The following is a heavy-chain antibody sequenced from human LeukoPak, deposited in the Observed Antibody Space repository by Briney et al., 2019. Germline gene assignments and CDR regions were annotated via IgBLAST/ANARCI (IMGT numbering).Heavy chain of an antibody. D-gene: IGHD2-21*01. CDR2: IYYSGST. CDR3: ARLPRFCGGDCWLDP. CDR1: GGSISSYY. Sequence: PSETLSLTCTVSGGSISSYYWSWIRLPPGKGLEWIGYIYYSGSTNYNPSLESRVTISVDTSKNQFSLKLSSVTAADTAVYYCARLPRFCGGDCWLDPWGQGTLVTVSS. V-gene: IGHV4-59*01. J-gene: IGHJ5*02.